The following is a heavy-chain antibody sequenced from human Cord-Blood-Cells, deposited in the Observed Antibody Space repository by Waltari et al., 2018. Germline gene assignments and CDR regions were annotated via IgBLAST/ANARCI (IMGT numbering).Heavy chain of an antibody. CDR3: ARDRGVGAGEDWFDP. CDR1: GFTFSSYW. J-gene: IGHJ5*02. V-gene: IGHV3-74*01. D-gene: IGHD1-26*01. Sequence: EVQLVESGGGLVQPGGSLRLSCAASGFTFSSYWMHWVRQAPGKGLVWVSRINSDGSSKSYADSVKGRFTISRDNAKNTLYLQMNSLRAEDTAVYYCARDRGVGAGEDWFDPWGQGTLVTVSS. CDR2: INSDGSSK.